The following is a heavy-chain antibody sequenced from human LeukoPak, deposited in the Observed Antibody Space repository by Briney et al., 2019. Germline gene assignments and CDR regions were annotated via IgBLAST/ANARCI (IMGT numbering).Heavy chain of an antibody. CDR1: GYTFTDYY. CDR3: ARDHCTSSACYEYYYYGVDV. J-gene: IGHJ6*02. Sequence: ASVKVSCKASGYTFTDYYIQWVRQAPGQGLEWMGWINPNSGGTNSAQKFQGRVTMTRDTSVSTAYMELSRLRSDDTAVYYCARDHCTSSACYEYYYYGVDVWGQGTTVTVSS. CDR2: INPNSGGT. D-gene: IGHD2-2*01. V-gene: IGHV1-2*02.